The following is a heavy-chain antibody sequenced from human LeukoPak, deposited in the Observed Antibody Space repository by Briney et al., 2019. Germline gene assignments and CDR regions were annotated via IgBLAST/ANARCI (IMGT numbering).Heavy chain of an antibody. J-gene: IGHJ4*02. V-gene: IGHV3-7*05. Sequence: GGSLRLSCAASRFTFSNYWMSWVRQAPGKGLEWVANIKQDGSEKNYVGSVKGRFTISRDNSKNTLFLQMNSLRAEDTAVYYCAKDVSLGVPAAISSDYWGQGTLVTVSS. CDR3: AKDVSLGVPAAISSDY. CDR2: IKQDGSEK. CDR1: RFTFSNYW. D-gene: IGHD2-2*01.